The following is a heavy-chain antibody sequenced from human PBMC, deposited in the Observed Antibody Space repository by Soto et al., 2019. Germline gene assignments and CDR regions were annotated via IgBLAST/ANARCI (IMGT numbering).Heavy chain of an antibody. CDR2: IYYSGST. CDR1: GGSISSSSYY. Sequence: QLQLQESGPGLVKPSETLSLTCTVSGGSISSSSYYWGWIRQPPGKGLEWIGSIYYSGSTYYNPSLKSRVTISVDTSKNQFSLKLSSVTAADTAVYYCARQDRHYYDSSGYYSPFDSWGQGTLVTVSS. V-gene: IGHV4-39*01. J-gene: IGHJ4*02. D-gene: IGHD3-22*01. CDR3: ARQDRHYYDSSGYYSPFDS.